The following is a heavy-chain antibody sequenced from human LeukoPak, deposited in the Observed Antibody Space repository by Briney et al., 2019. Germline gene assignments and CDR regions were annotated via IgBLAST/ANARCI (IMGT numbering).Heavy chain of an antibody. V-gene: IGHV4-34*01. D-gene: IGHD3-16*02. CDR2: INHSGST. CDR3: ARGVLGVWGSYRYRGGDYFDY. CDR1: GGSFSGYY. J-gene: IGHJ4*02. Sequence: SETLSLTCAVYGGSFSGYYWSWIRQPPGKGLGWIGEINHSGSTNYNPSLKSRVTISVDTSKNQFSLKLSSVTAADTAVYYCARGVLGVWGSYRYRGGDYFDYWGQGTLVTVSS.